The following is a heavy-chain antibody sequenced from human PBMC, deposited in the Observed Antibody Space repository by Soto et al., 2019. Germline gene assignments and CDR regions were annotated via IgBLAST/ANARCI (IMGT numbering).Heavy chain of an antibody. Sequence: ASVKVSCKASGYTFTSYAMHWVRQAPGQRLEWMGWINAGNGNTKYSQKFQGRVTITRDTSASTAYMELSSLRSEDTAVYYCARAYYDFWSGYYPTGFNYYGMDVWGQGTTVTV. CDR3: ARAYYDFWSGYYPTGFNYYGMDV. CDR1: GYTFTSYA. J-gene: IGHJ6*02. D-gene: IGHD3-3*01. V-gene: IGHV1-3*01. CDR2: INAGNGNT.